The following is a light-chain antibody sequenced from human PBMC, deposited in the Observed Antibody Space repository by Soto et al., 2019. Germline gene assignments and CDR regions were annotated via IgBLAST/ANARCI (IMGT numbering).Light chain of an antibody. CDR1: QSISSW. Sequence: DIQMTQSPSTLSASVGDRVTITCRASQSISSWLAWYQQKPGKAPKLLIYKASSLESGVPSRFSGSGSGTEVTLTISSLRPDDFATYYRQQYNSYPSCGGGTKVEIK. J-gene: IGKJ4*01. CDR3: QQYNSYPS. CDR2: KAS. V-gene: IGKV1-5*03.